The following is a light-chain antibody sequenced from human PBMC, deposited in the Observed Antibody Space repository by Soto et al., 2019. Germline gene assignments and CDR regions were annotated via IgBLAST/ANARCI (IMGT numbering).Light chain of an antibody. J-gene: IGLJ2*01. V-gene: IGLV1-44*01. Sequence: QPVLTQPPSASGTPGQRVTISCSGSSSNIGTKAVNWYQQTPGPAPKLLIYDNNKRPSGVPDRFSGSKSGTSASLAISGLQSEDEADYYCAAWDDSLNGVVFGGGTKVTVL. CDR2: DNN. CDR3: AAWDDSLNGVV. CDR1: SSNIGTKA.